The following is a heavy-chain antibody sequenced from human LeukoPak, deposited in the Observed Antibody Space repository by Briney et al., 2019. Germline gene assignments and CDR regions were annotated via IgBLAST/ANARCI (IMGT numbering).Heavy chain of an antibody. CDR1: GGSISSYY. CDR2: IHTSGST. D-gene: IGHD3-22*01. V-gene: IGHV4-4*07. CDR3: ARDRYYYDSSGYYYFDY. J-gene: IGHJ4*02. Sequence: SETLSLTCTFSGGSISSYYWSWIRQPAGKGLEWIGRIHTSGSTNYKPSLKSRVTMSVDTSKNQFSLKLSSVTAADTAVYYCARDRYYYDSSGYYYFDYWGQGTLVTVSS.